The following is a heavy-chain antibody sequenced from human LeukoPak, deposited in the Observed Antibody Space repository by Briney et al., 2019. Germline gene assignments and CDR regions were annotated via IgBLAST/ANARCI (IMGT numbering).Heavy chain of an antibody. V-gene: IGHV3-23*01. CDR2: ISGSGGST. CDR3: ASSGYSYARGFSDY. D-gene: IGHD5-18*01. Sequence: GGSLRLSCAASGFTFSSYAMSWVRQAPGKGLEWVSAISGSGGSTYHADSVKGRFTISRDNSKNTLYLQMNSLRAEDTAVYYCASSGYSYARGFSDYWGQGTLVTVSS. CDR1: GFTFSSYA. J-gene: IGHJ4*02.